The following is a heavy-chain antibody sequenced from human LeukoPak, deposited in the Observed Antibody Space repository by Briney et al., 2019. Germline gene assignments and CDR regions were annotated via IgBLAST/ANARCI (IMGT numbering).Heavy chain of an antibody. Sequence: GGSLRLSCTASGITVSSNDMCWVRQAPGKGLEWISLIYSGGRTDYADSVEGRFTIYRDNSKNMVYLQMNSLRGDDTAVYYCAGVLRGAFDIWGQGKMVAVSS. CDR1: GITVSSND. V-gene: IGHV3-53*01. J-gene: IGHJ3*02. CDR2: IYSGGRT. CDR3: AGVLRGAFDI.